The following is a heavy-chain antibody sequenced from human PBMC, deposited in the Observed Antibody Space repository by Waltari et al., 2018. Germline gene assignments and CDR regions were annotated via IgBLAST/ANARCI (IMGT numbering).Heavy chain of an antibody. CDR2: MNPNSGNT. CDR1: GYTFTSYD. V-gene: IGHV1-8*03. CDR3: ARERASGSVDAFDI. Sequence: QVQLVQSGAEVKKPGASVKVSCKASGYTFTSYDINWVRQATGQGLEWMGWMNPNSGNTGYAQKFQGRVTITADESTSTAYMELSSLRSEDTAVYYCARERASGSVDAFDIWGQGTMVTVSS. D-gene: IGHD1-26*01. J-gene: IGHJ3*02.